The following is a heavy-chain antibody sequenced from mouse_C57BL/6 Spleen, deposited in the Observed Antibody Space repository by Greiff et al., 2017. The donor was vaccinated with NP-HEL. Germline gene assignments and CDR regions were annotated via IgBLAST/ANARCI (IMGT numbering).Heavy chain of an antibody. CDR1: GFSLTSYG. Sequence: QVQLKESGPGLVQPSQSLSITCTVSGFSLTSYGVHWVRQSPGKGLEWLGVIWSGGSTDYNAAFISRLSISKDNSKSQVLFKMNSLQADDTAIYYCARKGRLVYWYFDVWGTGTTVTVSS. D-gene: IGHD1-1*02. CDR2: IWSGGST. J-gene: IGHJ1*03. V-gene: IGHV2-2*01. CDR3: ARKGRLVYWYFDV.